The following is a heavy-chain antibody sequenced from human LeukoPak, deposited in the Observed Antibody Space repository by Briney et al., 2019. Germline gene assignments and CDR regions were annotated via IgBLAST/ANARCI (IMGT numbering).Heavy chain of an antibody. CDR3: AKDTPAYDSSGYYYPYLDY. J-gene: IGHJ4*02. CDR1: RFTFSSYG. Sequence: PGGSLRLSCAASRFTFSSYGMHWVRQAPGKGLEWVTFIRYDGSNKHYTDSVKGRFTISRDNSKNTLYLQLNNLRAEDTAVYYCAKDTPAYDSSGYYYPYLDYWGRGTLVTVSS. D-gene: IGHD3-22*01. V-gene: IGHV3-30*02. CDR2: IRYDGSNK.